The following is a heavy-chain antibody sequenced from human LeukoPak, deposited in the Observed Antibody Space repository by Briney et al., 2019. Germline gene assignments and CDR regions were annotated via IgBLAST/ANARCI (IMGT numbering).Heavy chain of an antibody. Sequence: PGGSLRLSCAASGFTFSSYAMSWVRQAPGKGLEWVSIISGSSGSTYYADSVKGRFTISRDNSKNTLYLQMNSLRAEDTAVYYCAKDGSGSYRFDYWGQGTLVTVSS. CDR3: AKDGSGSYRFDY. V-gene: IGHV3-23*01. CDR1: GFTFSSYA. J-gene: IGHJ4*02. D-gene: IGHD3-10*01. CDR2: ISGSSGST.